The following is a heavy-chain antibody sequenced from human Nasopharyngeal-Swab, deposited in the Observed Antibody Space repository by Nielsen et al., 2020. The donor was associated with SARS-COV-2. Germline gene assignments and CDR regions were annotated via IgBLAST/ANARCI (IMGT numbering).Heavy chain of an antibody. J-gene: IGHJ3*02. Sequence: AAVKVSCKASGYTFTSYDINWVRQATGQGLEWMGWMNPNSGNTGYAQKFQGRVTMTRNTSISTAYMELSSLRSEDTAVYYCARVYSSSWIDAFDIWGQGTMVTVSS. CDR1: GYTFTSYD. V-gene: IGHV1-8*01. CDR3: ARVYSSSWIDAFDI. D-gene: IGHD6-13*01. CDR2: MNPNSGNT.